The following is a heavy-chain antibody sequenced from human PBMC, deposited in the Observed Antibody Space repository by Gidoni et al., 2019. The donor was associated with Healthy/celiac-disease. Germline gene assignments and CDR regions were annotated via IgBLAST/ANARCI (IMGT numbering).Heavy chain of an antibody. V-gene: IGHV4-34*01. CDR1: GGSFSGYY. CDR3: ARGGLYYGSGSLDY. Sequence: QVQLQQWGAGLLKPSETLSLTCAVYGGSFSGYYWRCLRQPPGKGLEWIGEINHSGSTNYNPSLKSRVTTSGDTSRNQFSLKLSSVTAADTAVYYCARGGLYYGSGSLDYWGQGTLVTVSS. J-gene: IGHJ4*02. CDR2: INHSGST. D-gene: IGHD3-10*01.